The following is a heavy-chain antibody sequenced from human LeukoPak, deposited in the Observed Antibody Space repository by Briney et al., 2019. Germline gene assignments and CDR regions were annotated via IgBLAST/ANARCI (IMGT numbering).Heavy chain of an antibody. D-gene: IGHD3-3*01. J-gene: IGHJ4*02. CDR1: GFTFSSYS. CDR2: ISSSSSYI. Sequence: GGSLRLSCAASGFTFSSYSMNWVRQAPGKGLEWVSSISSSSSYIYYADSVKGRFTISRDNAKNSLYLQMNSLRAEDTAVYYCARDHDLWSGEFDYWGQGTLVTVSS. CDR3: ARDHDLWSGEFDY. V-gene: IGHV3-21*01.